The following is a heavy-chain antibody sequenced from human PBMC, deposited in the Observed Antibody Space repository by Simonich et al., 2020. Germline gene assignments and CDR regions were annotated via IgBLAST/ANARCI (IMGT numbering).Heavy chain of an antibody. J-gene: IGHJ3*02. CDR2: INSDGSST. CDR3: ARDYSNYDAFDI. Sequence: EVQLVESGGGLVQPGGSLRLSCAASGFTFSSYWMHWVRQAPGKGLVGVERINSDGSSTSNADSVKGRFTISRDNAKNTLYLQMNSLRAEDTAVYYCARDYSNYDAFDIWGQGTMVTVSS. V-gene: IGHV3-74*01. CDR1: GFTFSSYW. D-gene: IGHD4-4*01.